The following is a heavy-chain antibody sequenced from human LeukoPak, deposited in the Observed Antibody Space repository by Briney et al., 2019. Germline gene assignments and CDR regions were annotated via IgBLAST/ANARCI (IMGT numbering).Heavy chain of an antibody. CDR1: AGSISTYY. CDR3: ARGSITVVPAFDI. V-gene: IGHV4-59*12. D-gene: IGHD3-3*01. Sequence: SETLSLTCTLAAGSISTYYWSWIRQPPGKGLEWTGYIYYSGRSSYNPSLKSRGTISVDTSKNQFSLKLSSVTAADTAVYYCARGSITVVPAFDIRGQGTMVTVSS. J-gene: IGHJ3*02. CDR2: IYYSGRS.